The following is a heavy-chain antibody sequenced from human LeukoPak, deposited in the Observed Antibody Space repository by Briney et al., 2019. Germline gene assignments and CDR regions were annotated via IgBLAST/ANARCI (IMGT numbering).Heavy chain of an antibody. D-gene: IGHD3-10*01. V-gene: IGHV4-4*07. CDR3: AGGDTTYFYGSGSSASDY. Sequence: SETLSLTCTVSGGSISSYYWSWIRKPAGKGLEWIGRIYTSASTNYNPSLKSRVTISIDTSGNQFSLKMSSVTAADTAVYYCAGGDTTYFYGSGSSASDYWGQGTLVTVSS. CDR2: IYTSAST. J-gene: IGHJ4*02. CDR1: GGSISSYY.